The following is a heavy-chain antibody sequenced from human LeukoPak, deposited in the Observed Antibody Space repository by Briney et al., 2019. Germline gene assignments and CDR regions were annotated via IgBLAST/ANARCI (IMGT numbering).Heavy chain of an antibody. Sequence: GSLRLSCAASGFTFSDYYMSWVRQAPGKGVEGVSYISGSGSTVYYAASVRGRFTISRDNAKKSLFLQMNSLRAEDTAVYYCARDRGNSDPGDWFDSWGQGTLVTVSS. D-gene: IGHD4-23*01. CDR1: GFTFSDYY. CDR3: ARDRGNSDPGDWFDS. CDR2: ISGSGSTV. V-gene: IGHV3-11*01. J-gene: IGHJ5*01.